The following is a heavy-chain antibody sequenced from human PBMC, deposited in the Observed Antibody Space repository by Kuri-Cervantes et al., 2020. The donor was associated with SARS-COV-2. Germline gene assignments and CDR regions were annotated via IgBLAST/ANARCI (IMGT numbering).Heavy chain of an antibody. Sequence: GESLKISCAASGFIFSSYGMHWVRQAPGKGLEWVAVIWYDGSNKYYADSVKGRFTISRDNSKNTLYLQMNSLRAEDTAVYYCARDLFGGGGYYYGMDVWGQGTTVTVSS. CDR2: IWYDGSNK. D-gene: IGHD4-23*01. CDR3: ARDLFGGGGYYYGMDV. V-gene: IGHV3-33*08. CDR1: GFIFSSYG. J-gene: IGHJ6*02.